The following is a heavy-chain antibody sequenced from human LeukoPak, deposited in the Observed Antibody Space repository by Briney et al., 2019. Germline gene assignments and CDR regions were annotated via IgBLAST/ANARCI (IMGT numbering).Heavy chain of an antibody. V-gene: IGHV4-4*07. Sequence: SETLSLTCTVSGGSISSYYWSWIRQPAGKGLEWIGRIYTSGSTNYNPSLKSRVTMSVDTSKNQFSLKLSSVTAADTAVYFCARSGVWGNAFDIWGQGTMVTVSS. J-gene: IGHJ3*02. D-gene: IGHD3-16*01. CDR3: ARSGVWGNAFDI. CDR2: IYTSGST. CDR1: GGSISSYY.